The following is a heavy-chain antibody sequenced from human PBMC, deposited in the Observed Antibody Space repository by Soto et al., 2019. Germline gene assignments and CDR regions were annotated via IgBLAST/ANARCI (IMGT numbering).Heavy chain of an antibody. V-gene: IGHV3-7*03. CDR1: GLTFRNDW. CDR3: ARGPLDY. CDR2: INGDGSEK. Sequence: EMQLVESGGGLVQPGGSLRLSCAGSGLTFRNDWLSWVRQAPGKGLEWVANINGDGSEKTYVDSVKGRFTISRDNAKNSLDLQMSSLRAGDTAVYYCARGPLDYWGQGTLVTVSS. J-gene: IGHJ4*02.